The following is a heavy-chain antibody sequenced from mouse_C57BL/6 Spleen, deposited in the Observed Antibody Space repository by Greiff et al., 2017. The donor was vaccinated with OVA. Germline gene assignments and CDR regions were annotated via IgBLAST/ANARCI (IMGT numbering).Heavy chain of an antibody. CDR1: GFNIKDYY. J-gene: IGHJ2*01. CDR2: IDPEDGET. D-gene: IGHD1-1*01. V-gene: IGHV14-2*01. CDR3: ARCYYGSSSYYFDY. Sequence: VQLQQSGAELVKPGASVKLSCTASGFNIKDYYMHWVKQRTEQGLEWIGRIDPEDGETKYAPKFPGKATITADTSSNTAYLQLSSLTSEDTAVYYCARCYYGSSSYYFDYWGKGTTLTVSS.